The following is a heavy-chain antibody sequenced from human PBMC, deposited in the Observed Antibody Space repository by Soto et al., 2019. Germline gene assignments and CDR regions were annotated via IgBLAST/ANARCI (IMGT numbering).Heavy chain of an antibody. CDR1: GGSFSCYY. CDR2: INHSGST. D-gene: IGHD6-13*01. V-gene: IGHV4-34*01. J-gene: IGHJ4*02. Sequence: SETLSLTCAVYGGSFSCYYWIWIRQPPGKGLEWIGEINHSGSTNYNPSLKSRVTISVDTSKNQFSLKLSSVTAADTAVYYCARGWPYSSSWYFDYWGQGTLVTVSS. CDR3: ARGWPYSSSWYFDY.